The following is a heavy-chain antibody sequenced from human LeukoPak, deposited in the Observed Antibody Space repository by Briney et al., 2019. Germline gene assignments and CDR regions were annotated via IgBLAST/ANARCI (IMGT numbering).Heavy chain of an antibody. D-gene: IGHD3-3*01. CDR1: GGSISSGDYY. CDR3: AREILGSKRFDP. V-gene: IGHV4-30-4*08. J-gene: IGHJ5*02. Sequence: PSETLSLTCTVSGGSISSGDYYWSWIRQPPGKGLEWIGYIHYSGSTYYNPSLKSRVTISVDTSKIQFSLKLSSVTAADTAVYYCAREILGSKRFDPWGQGTLVTVSS. CDR2: IHYSGST.